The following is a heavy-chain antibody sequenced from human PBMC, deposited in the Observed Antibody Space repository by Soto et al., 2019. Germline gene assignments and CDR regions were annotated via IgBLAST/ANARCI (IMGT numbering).Heavy chain of an antibody. V-gene: IGHV3-23*01. CDR3: AKDGGFQQLVGPNWFDP. Sequence: GGSLRLSCAASGFTFSSYAMSWVRQAPGKGLEWVSAISGSGGSTYYADSVKGRFTISRDNSKNTLYLQMNSLRAEDTAVYYCAKDGGFQQLVGPNWFDPWGQGTLVTVSS. CDR2: ISGSGGST. J-gene: IGHJ5*02. D-gene: IGHD6-13*01. CDR1: GFTFSSYA.